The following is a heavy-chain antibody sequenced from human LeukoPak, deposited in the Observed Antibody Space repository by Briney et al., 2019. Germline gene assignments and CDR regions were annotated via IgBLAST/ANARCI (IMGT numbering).Heavy chain of an antibody. D-gene: IGHD6-6*01. Sequence: SETLSLTCAVYGGSFSGYYWSWIRQPPGKGLEWIGEINHSGSTNYNPSLKSRVTISVDTSKNQFSLRLSSVTAADTAVYYCARSLPRYAYSSSPVYTNWGQGTLVTVSS. V-gene: IGHV4-34*01. CDR2: INHSGST. CDR1: GGSFSGYY. CDR3: ARSLPRYAYSSSPVYTN. J-gene: IGHJ4*02.